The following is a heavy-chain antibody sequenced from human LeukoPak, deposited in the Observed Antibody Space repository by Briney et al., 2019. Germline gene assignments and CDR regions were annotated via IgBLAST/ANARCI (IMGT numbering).Heavy chain of an antibody. J-gene: IGHJ4*02. V-gene: IGHV4-34*01. CDR2: INHGGST. CDR1: GGSFRGYY. CDR3: ARSLDTVMATAVY. Sequence: SETLSLTCAVYGGSFRGYYWSWIRQPPGKGLEWIGEINHGGSTNYNPSFESRVTISLDTSKNQFSLKLRSVTAADTAVYYCARSLDTVMATAVYWGQGTLVTVSS. D-gene: IGHD5-18*01.